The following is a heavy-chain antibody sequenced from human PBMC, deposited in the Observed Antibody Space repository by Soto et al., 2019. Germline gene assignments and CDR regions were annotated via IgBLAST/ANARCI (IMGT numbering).Heavy chain of an antibody. V-gene: IGHV1-3*01. D-gene: IGHD3-16*01. Sequence: QVQLVQSGSEVKKPGASVKLSCKASGYPFTGHALHWVRQAPGQSPEWVGWINGGNGNTKYSQKLQGRVTITRDTSANTADMELTRVRSDDTAIYYAARDDGYGWFDPWGQGSLVTVSS. CDR3: ARDDGYGWFDP. J-gene: IGHJ5*02. CDR1: GYPFTGHA. CDR2: INGGNGNT.